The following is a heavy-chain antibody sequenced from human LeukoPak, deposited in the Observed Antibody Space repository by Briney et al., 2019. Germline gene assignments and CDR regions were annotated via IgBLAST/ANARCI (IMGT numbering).Heavy chain of an antibody. CDR1: GFTFSSYS. Sequence: PGGSLRLSCAASGFTFSSYSFNWVRQVPGKGLEWVSSITTTFYTYYTDSVKGRFTISRDNAKNSLYLQMNSLRAEDTAVYYCARESVVPPPLDYWGQGTLVTVSS. CDR3: ARESVVPPPLDY. D-gene: IGHD2-2*01. J-gene: IGHJ4*02. CDR2: ITTTFYT. V-gene: IGHV3-21*01.